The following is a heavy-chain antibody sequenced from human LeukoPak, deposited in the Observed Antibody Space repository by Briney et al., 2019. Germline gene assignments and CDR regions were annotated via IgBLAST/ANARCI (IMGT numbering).Heavy chain of an antibody. J-gene: IGHJ4*02. CDR1: GFTFYNFA. V-gene: IGHV3-23*01. D-gene: IGHD4/OR15-4a*01. CDR2: ISGLGEKT. CDR3: ARDNVTIPDYGGPDFDY. Sequence: GGSLRLSCAISGFTFYNFAMSWVRQAPGKGLEWVSHISGLGEKTYYADSVQGRFTVSRDNSKNTLYLQMNSLRVEDTALYYCARDNVTIPDYGGPDFDYWGQGTQVAVS.